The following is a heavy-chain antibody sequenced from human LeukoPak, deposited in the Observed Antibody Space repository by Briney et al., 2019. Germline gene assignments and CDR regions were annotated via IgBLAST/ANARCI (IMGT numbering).Heavy chain of an antibody. CDR3: ARGGYSGGDPVYFDS. V-gene: IGHV1-46*01. Sequence: GPSVKVPCKVSGYTFTSYYMHGVQQAPGQGFEWRGIINRSGGSTSYAQKFQGRVTMTRDLSTSTVYMELGSLRSEDTAVYYCARGGYSGGDPVYFDSWGQGTLVTVSS. D-gene: IGHD5-12*01. J-gene: IGHJ4*02. CDR1: GYTFTSYY. CDR2: INRSGGST.